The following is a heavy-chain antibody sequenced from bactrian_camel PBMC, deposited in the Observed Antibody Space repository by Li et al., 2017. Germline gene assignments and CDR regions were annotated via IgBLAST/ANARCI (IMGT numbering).Heavy chain of an antibody. CDR2: IDSDGST. V-gene: IGHV3S55*01. Sequence: VQLVESGGGSVEAGRSLRLSCAISGRSNENYLLAWFRQPPGKEREGVAAIDSDGSTSYADSVKGRFTISKDNAKNTLYLQMNSLKPEDTAMYYCAADESWLLLNFHEADFGHWGQGTQVTVS. J-gene: IGHJ6*01. CDR3: AADESWLLLNFHEADFGH. D-gene: IGHD2*01. CDR1: GRSNENYL.